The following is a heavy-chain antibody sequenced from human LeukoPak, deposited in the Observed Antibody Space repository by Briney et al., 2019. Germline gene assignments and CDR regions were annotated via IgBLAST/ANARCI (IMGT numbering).Heavy chain of an antibody. V-gene: IGHV1-18*01. CDR3: ARIYLWGSYDYYFDY. J-gene: IGHJ4*02. CDR2: ISAYNGNT. CDR1: GYTFTSYA. D-gene: IGHD3-16*01. Sequence: ASVKVSCKASGYTFTSYAMNWVRQAPGQGLEWMGWISAYNGNTNHAQKLQGRVTMTTDTSTSTAYMELRSLRSDDTAVYYCARIYLWGSYDYYFDYWGQGTLVTVSS.